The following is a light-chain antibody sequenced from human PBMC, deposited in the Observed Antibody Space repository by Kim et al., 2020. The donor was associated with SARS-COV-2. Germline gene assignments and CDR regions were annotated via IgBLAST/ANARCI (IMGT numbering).Light chain of an antibody. CDR3: QQANSFPYS. J-gene: IGKJ2*03. V-gene: IGKV1-12*01. CDR1: QDIGRW. Sequence: SASVGDRVTSTCRASQDIGRWVVWYQQKPGKVPNLLIYAASSLQSGVPSRFSGSGSGTDFTLTIISLQPEDFATYYCQQANSFPYSFGQGTKLEI. CDR2: AAS.